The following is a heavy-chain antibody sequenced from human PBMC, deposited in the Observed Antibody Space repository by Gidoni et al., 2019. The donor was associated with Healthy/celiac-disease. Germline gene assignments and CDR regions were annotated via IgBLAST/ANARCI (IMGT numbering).Heavy chain of an antibody. CDR3: ARGPLYLWFLVLDY. D-gene: IGHD3-10*01. J-gene: IGHJ4*02. CDR2: INHSGST. Sequence: QVQLQQWGAGLLKPSETLSLTCAVYGGSFSGYYCSWCRQPPGKGLEWSGEINHSGSTNDNPSLKCRVTVSVDSSKTQFSPKLSSVLAANTAVYYGARGPLYLWFLVLDYWGQGTLVTVSS. V-gene: IGHV4-34*01. CDR1: GGSFSGYY.